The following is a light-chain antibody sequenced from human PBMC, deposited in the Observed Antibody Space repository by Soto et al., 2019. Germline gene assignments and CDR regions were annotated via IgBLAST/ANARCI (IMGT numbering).Light chain of an antibody. CDR3: QRYGSSSYT. CDR2: DAS. V-gene: IGKV3-20*01. J-gene: IGKJ2*01. Sequence: EIVLTQSPGTLSLSPGERATLSYRASQSVSSSYLAWYQQKPGQAPRLLIYDASSRATGIPDRFSGSGSGTDFTLTISRLEPECFAVYYCQRYGSSSYTFGQGTKLEIK. CDR1: QSVSSSY.